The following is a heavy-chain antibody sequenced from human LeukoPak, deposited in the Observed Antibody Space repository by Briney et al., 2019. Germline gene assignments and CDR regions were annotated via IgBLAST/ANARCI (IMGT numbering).Heavy chain of an antibody. D-gene: IGHD4-17*01. Sequence: PGGSLRLSCAASGFTISRYWMSWVRQAPGKGLEWVANIKQDGGEKYYVDSVKGRFTISRDNAKNSLYLQMDSLRAEDTAMYYCARLTTVTTFDSWGQGTLVTVSS. V-gene: IGHV3-7*01. J-gene: IGHJ4*02. CDR1: GFTISRYW. CDR2: IKQDGGEK. CDR3: ARLTTVTTFDS.